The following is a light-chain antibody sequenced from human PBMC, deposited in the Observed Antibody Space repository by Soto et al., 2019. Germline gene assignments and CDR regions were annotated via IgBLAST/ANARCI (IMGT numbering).Light chain of an antibody. CDR1: QSINMY. J-gene: IGKJ5*01. CDR3: QQSHSTPPT. CDR2: AAS. Sequence: DIQMTQSPASLAASVGDRVTITCRASQSINMYLKWYQQNPGKAPKLLIFAASTLQIGVPSRFSGSGSATDFTLTIRSLQPEDFATYYCQQSHSTPPTFGQGTRLEIK. V-gene: IGKV1-39*01.